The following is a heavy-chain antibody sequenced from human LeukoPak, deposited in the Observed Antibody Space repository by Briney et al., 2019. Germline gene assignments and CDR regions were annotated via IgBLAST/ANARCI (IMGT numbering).Heavy chain of an antibody. CDR3: ARERTTTDYPYQRYFDY. V-gene: IGHV4-39*07. J-gene: IGHJ4*02. CDR2: IYYSGST. Sequence: SETLSLTCTVSGGSISSSSYYWGWIRQPPGKGLEWIGSIYYSGSTYYNPSLKSRVTISVDTSKNQFSLKLSSVTAADTAVYCCARERTTTDYPYQRYFDYWGQGTLVTVSS. D-gene: IGHD1/OR15-1a*01. CDR1: GGSISSSSYY.